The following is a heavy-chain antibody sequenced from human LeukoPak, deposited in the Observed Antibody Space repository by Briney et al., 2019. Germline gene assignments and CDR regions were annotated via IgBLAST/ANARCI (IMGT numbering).Heavy chain of an antibody. V-gene: IGHV1-69*04. CDR1: GYSFTSSG. J-gene: IGHJ4*02. CDR2: IIPILGIA. CDR3: ARFGPGIAAAGSDY. Sequence: GASVKVSCKASGYSFTSSGISWVRQAPGQGLEWMGRIIPILGIANFAQKFQGRVTITADKSTSTAYMELSSLRSEDTAVYYCARFGPGIAAAGSDYWGQGTLVTVSS. D-gene: IGHD6-13*01.